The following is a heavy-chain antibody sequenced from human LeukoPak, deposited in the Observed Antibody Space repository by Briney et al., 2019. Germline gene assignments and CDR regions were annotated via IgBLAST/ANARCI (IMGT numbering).Heavy chain of an antibody. J-gene: IGHJ5*02. D-gene: IGHD6-13*01. CDR1: GFTFSLYA. CDR2: ICAGTGVK. Sequence: PGGSLRLTCAASGFTFSLYALTWVRQAPGKGLEWVSQICAGTGVKYYAPSVRGRFTISRDDSKSTVYLHMSGPRGEDTAVYYCARDVLDVAAAGWGRPLDRWGQGTRVTVSS. CDR3: ARDVLDVAAAGWGRPLDR. V-gene: IGHV3-23*01.